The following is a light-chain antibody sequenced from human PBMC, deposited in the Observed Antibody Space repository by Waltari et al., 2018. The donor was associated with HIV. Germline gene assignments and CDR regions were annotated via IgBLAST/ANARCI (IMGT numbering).Light chain of an antibody. CDR3: QVWDSSSDHPV. J-gene: IGLJ2*01. Sequence: SYVLTQPPSVSVAPGQTARITCGGNNIGRKRVHWYQKKPGQAPVLVVYDDSDRPSGIPERFSGSNSGNTATLTISRVEAGDEADYYCQVWDSSSDHPVFGGGTKLTVL. CDR2: DDS. V-gene: IGLV3-21*02. CDR1: NIGRKR.